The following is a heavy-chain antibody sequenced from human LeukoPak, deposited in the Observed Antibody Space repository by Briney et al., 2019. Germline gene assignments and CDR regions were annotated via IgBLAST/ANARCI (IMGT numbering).Heavy chain of an antibody. CDR2: IYSGGST. CDR1: GFTVSSNY. D-gene: IGHD3-10*01. Sequence: PGGSLRLSCAASGFTVSSNYMSWVRHAPGKGLEWVSVIYSGGSTYYADSVKGRFTISRDNSKNTLYLQMNSLRAEDAAVYYCARDVVVRGRGNWFDPWGQGTLVTVSS. CDR3: ARDVVVRGRGNWFDP. J-gene: IGHJ5*02. V-gene: IGHV3-66*01.